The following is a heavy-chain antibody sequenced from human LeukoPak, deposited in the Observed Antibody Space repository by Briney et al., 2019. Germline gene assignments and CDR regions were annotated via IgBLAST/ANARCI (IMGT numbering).Heavy chain of an antibody. CDR2: IFSSGST. Sequence: SETLSLTCTVSGGSISSYYWSWIRQPPGKGLEWIGYIFSSGSTNSNPSLKSRVTISVYTSKNQFSLQLSSVTAADTAVYYCARGHKAFDIWGQGTMVTVSS. V-gene: IGHV4-59*01. J-gene: IGHJ3*02. CDR1: GGSISSYY. CDR3: ARGHKAFDI.